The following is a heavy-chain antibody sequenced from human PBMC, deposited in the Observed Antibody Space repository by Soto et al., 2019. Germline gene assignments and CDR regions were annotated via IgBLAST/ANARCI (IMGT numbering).Heavy chain of an antibody. Sequence: QGHLVQSGAEVKKPGASVKVSCKGSGYAFTTYGTTWVRQAPGQGLEWMRWISAHNGNTNYAQKPQGRVTVTRDTSTSTAYMELRSLRSDDTAVYYCARGRYGDYWGQGALVTVSS. J-gene: IGHJ4*02. CDR3: ARGRYGDY. D-gene: IGHD1-1*01. CDR1: GYAFTTYG. V-gene: IGHV1-18*01. CDR2: ISAHNGNT.